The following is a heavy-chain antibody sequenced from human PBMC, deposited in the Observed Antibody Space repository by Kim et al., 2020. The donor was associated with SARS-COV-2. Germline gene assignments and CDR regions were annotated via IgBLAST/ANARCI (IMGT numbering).Heavy chain of an antibody. V-gene: IGHV1-2*06. J-gene: IGHJ4*02. Sequence: ASVKVSCKASGYTFTGYYMHWVRQAPGQGLEWMGRINPNSGGTNYAQKFQGRVTMTRDTSISTAYMELSRLRSDDTAVYYCARSSWQLAGRHFDYWGQGTLVTVSS. CDR3: ARSSWQLAGRHFDY. CDR1: GYTFTGYY. CDR2: INPNSGGT. D-gene: IGHD6-6*01.